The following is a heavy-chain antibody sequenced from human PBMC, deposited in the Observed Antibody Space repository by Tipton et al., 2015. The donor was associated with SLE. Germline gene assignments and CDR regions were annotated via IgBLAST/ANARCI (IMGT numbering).Heavy chain of an antibody. D-gene: IGHD3-22*01. CDR3: ARVGHGCDDSGYNSLDFCYMDV. CDR2: VYSSGFS. J-gene: IGHJ6*03. CDR1: GDSISGYY. Sequence: TLSLTCTVSGDSISGYYWTWIRQPPGKGLEWVGYVYSSGFSDYNPSLRSRVTISLDTSKNQFSLRLSSATAADTAVYYCARVGHGCDDSGYNSLDFCYMDVSGKGSTVTVSS. V-gene: IGHV4-59*01.